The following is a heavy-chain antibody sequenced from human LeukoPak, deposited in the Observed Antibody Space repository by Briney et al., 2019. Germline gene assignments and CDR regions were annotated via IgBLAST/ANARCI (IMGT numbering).Heavy chain of an antibody. CDR2: INPNSGGT. Sequence: GASVKVSCKASGYTFTGYYMHWVRQAPGQGLEWMGWINPNSGGTNYAQKFQGRVTMTRDTSISTAYMELSRLRSDDTAVYYCARDVGYYYDSSGIPTWGQGTLVTVSS. D-gene: IGHD3-22*01. CDR1: GYTFTGYY. V-gene: IGHV1-2*02. CDR3: ARDVGYYYDSSGIPT. J-gene: IGHJ5*02.